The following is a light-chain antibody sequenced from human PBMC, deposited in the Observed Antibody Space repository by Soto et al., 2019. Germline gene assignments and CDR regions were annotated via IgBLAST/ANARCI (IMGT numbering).Light chain of an antibody. J-gene: IGKJ1*01. CDR1: ESIRTW. Sequence: DIQMTQSPSTLSASVGDRVTITCRASESIRTWLAWYQHKPGKAPKFLIYAASTLQSGVPSRFSGSGSGTDFTLTISCLQSEDFATYYCQQYYSYPRTFGQGNKVDIK. V-gene: IGKV1D-16*01. CDR3: QQYYSYPRT. CDR2: AAS.